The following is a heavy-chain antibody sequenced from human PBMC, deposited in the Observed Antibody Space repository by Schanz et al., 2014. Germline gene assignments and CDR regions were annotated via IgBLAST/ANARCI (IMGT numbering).Heavy chain of an antibody. D-gene: IGHD1-1*01. J-gene: IGHJ4*02. CDR1: RFTISRNP. V-gene: IGHV3-7*01. Sequence: VHLVESGGGVVQPGRSLRLSCTGSRFTISRNPIHWVRQAPGKGLERVANINQDGREKYYVDSVKGRFTISRDNAKNSLYLQMNGLRAEDTAVFYCARDGAELYYFDDWGQGTLVTVSS. CDR3: ARDGAELYYFDD. CDR2: INQDGREK.